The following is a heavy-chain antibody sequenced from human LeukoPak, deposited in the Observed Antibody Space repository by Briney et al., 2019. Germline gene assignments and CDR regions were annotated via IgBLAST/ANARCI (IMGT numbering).Heavy chain of an antibody. CDR3: ARYGSRRAFDI. CDR2: LSSSSITI. J-gene: IGHJ3*02. V-gene: IGHV3-48*02. CDR1: GFTFSDYA. Sequence: GGSLRLSCAASGFTFSDYAMSWVRQAPGKGLEWLSYLSSSSITIYYADSVQGRFTISRDNAENSLHLQMSSLRDEDTAVYYCARYGSRRAFDIWGQGTMVTVSS. D-gene: IGHD3-10*01.